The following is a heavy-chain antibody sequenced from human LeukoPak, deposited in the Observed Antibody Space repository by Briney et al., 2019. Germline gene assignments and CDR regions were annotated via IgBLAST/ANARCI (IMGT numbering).Heavy chain of an antibody. CDR1: GGSISSYY. CDR2: IYYSGST. V-gene: IGHV4-59*12. D-gene: IGHD3-10*01. CDR3: ARGYGSGSYFSDY. J-gene: IGHJ4*02. Sequence: SETLSLTCTVSGGSISSYYWSWIRQPPGKGLEWIGYIYYSGSTNYNPSLKSRVTISVDTSNNQFSLKLSSVTAEDTAVYYCARGYGSGSYFSDYWGQGTLVTVSS.